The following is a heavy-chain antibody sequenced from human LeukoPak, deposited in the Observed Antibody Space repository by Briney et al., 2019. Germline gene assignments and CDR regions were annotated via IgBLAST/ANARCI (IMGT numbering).Heavy chain of an antibody. CDR1: GYTFTGYY. CDR2: ISAYNGNT. D-gene: IGHD4-11*01. Sequence: ASVKVSCKASGYTFTGYYMHWVRQAPGQGLEWMGWISAYNGNTNYAQKLQGRVTMTTDTSTSTAYMELRSLRSDDTAVYYCARRYSNYWSFDYWGQGTLVTVSS. CDR3: ARRYSNYWSFDY. V-gene: IGHV1-18*04. J-gene: IGHJ4*02.